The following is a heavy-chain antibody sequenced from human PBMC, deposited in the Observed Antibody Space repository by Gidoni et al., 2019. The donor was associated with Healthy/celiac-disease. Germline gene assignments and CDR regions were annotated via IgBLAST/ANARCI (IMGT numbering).Heavy chain of an antibody. V-gene: IGHV3-30*04. J-gene: IGHJ6*02. D-gene: IGHD3-3*01. CDR2: ISYDGRNN. Sequence: QVQRVESGGGVVQPGRARRLSCAASVTTFSSYAMHWVRRAPGKGLGWVAVISYDGRNNYYANSVKGRFTISRDNSTNTLYLQMTSLRAEDTAVYYCARDRVLRFLEWLQYYSYGMDVWGQGTTVTVSS. CDR1: VTTFSSYA. CDR3: ARDRVLRFLEWLQYYSYGMDV.